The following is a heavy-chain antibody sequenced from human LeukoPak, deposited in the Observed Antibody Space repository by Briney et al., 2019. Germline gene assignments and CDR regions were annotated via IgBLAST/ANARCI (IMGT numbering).Heavy chain of an antibody. CDR3: ARGVATIHDFDY. J-gene: IGHJ4*02. D-gene: IGHD5-12*01. CDR1: GGSISSGGYY. Sequence: PSETLSLTCTVSGGSISSGGYYWSWIRQHPGKGLEWIGYIYYSGSTYYNPSLKSRVTISVVTSKNQFSLKLSSVTAADTAVYYCARGVATIHDFDYWGQGTLVTVSS. CDR2: IYYSGST. V-gene: IGHV4-31*03.